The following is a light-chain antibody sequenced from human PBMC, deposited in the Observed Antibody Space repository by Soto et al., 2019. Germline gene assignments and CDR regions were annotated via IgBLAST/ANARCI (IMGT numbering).Light chain of an antibody. Sequence: EIVLTQAPGTLSLSPGERATLSCRASQSVSSYLAWYQQKPGQAPNLLIYDASNRATGIPARFSGSGSGTDFTLTISSLEPEDFAVYYCHQRQYWPPITFGQGTRREIK. CDR3: HQRQYWPPIT. J-gene: IGKJ5*01. V-gene: IGKV3-11*01. CDR2: DAS. CDR1: QSVSSY.